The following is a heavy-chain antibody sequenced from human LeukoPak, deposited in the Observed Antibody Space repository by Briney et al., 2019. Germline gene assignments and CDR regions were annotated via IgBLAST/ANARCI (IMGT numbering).Heavy chain of an antibody. Sequence: SETLSLTCTVSGASISSTTSYWSWIRQPPGKGLEWIGTTHYTGNTYNNPDLKSRVTMAVDTSKNQFSLTLSSVTAADTAVYYCARRGGSYYDYWGQGTLVTVSS. CDR2: THYTGNT. V-gene: IGHV4-39*01. CDR3: ARRGGSYYDY. D-gene: IGHD1-26*01. CDR1: GASISSTTSY. J-gene: IGHJ4*02.